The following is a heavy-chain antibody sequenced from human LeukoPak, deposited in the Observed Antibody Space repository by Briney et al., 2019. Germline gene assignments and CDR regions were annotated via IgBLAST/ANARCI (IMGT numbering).Heavy chain of an antibody. J-gene: IGHJ4*02. CDR3: ARDRDVDTAMVDFDY. CDR1: GGSINSGAYY. Sequence: SETLSLTCTVSGGSINSGAYYWNWIRQHPGKGLEWIGYIYYSGSTFYNPSLKSRVTISLDTSKNQFSLKLSSVTAADTAVYYCARDRDVDTAMVDFDYWGQGTLVTVSS. CDR2: IYYSGST. V-gene: IGHV4-30-4*08. D-gene: IGHD5-18*01.